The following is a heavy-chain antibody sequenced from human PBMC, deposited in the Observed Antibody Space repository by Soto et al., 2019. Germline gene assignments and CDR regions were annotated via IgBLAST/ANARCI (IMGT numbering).Heavy chain of an antibody. Sequence: EVQLVESGGGLVQPGGSLRLSCAASGFTVSSNYMSWVRQAPGKGLEWVSVIYSGGSTYYADSVKGRFTISRDNSKNTLYLQMNSQRADDTAVYFCARDRIAAGMDVWGQGTTVTVSS. V-gene: IGHV3-66*01. CDR1: GFTVSSNY. CDR3: ARDRIAAGMDV. CDR2: IYSGGST. D-gene: IGHD6-25*01. J-gene: IGHJ6*02.